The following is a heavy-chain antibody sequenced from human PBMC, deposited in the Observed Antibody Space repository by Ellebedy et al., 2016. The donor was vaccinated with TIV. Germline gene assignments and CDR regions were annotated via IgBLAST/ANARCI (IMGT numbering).Heavy chain of an antibody. Sequence: GESLKISCAASGFTFSGYAMSWVRQAPGKGLEWVSTISNTGSRTYYADSVKGRFTISRDNSKNTVYLQMNSLRAEDTGIYYCVKDQIAGDGRWVFDLWGQGTMVTVSS. V-gene: IGHV3-23*01. CDR1: GFTFSGYA. D-gene: IGHD5-24*01. J-gene: IGHJ3*01. CDR3: VKDQIAGDGRWVFDL. CDR2: ISNTGSRT.